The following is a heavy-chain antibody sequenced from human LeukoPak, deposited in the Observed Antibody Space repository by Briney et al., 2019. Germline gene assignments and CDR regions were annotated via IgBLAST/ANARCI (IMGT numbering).Heavy chain of an antibody. CDR1: GFTFSSYA. V-gene: IGHV3-23*01. CDR2: ISGSGDST. Sequence: GGSLRLSCAASGFTFSSYAMSWVRQAPVKGLEWLSAISGSGDSTYYADSVKGRFTISRDNSKNTLYLQLNNLRAEDTAVYYCAKEMGYSSSWYYFDYWGQGTLVTVSS. J-gene: IGHJ4*02. D-gene: IGHD6-13*01. CDR3: AKEMGYSSSWYYFDY.